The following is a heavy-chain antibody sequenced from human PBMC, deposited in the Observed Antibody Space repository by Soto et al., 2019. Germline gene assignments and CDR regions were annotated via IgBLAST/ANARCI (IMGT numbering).Heavy chain of an antibody. CDR3: ARASVILWFGELPFDY. V-gene: IGHV4-30-4*01. D-gene: IGHD3-10*01. CDR1: GGSISSGDYY. Sequence: QVQLQESGPGLVKPSQTLSLTCTVSGGSISSGDYYWSWIRQPPGKGLEWIGYIYYSGSTYYNPSLTSRVTISVDTSKNQFALKLSSVTAADTAVYYCARASVILWFGELPFDYWGQGTMVTVSS. J-gene: IGHJ4*02. CDR2: IYYSGST.